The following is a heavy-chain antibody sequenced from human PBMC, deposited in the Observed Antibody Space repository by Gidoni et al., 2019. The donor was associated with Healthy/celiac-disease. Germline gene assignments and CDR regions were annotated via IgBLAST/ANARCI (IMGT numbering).Heavy chain of an antibody. CDR1: GFTFSSYS. D-gene: IGHD2-21*01. V-gene: IGHV3-21*01. CDR2: ISSSSSYI. Sequence: EVQLVESGGGLVKPGGSLRLSCAASGFTFSSYSMNWVRQAPGKGLEWVSSISSSSSYIYYADSVKGRFTISRDNAKNSLYLQMNSLRAEDTAVYYCARVAVIHNWFDPWGQGTLVTVSS. CDR3: ARVAVIHNWFDP. J-gene: IGHJ5*02.